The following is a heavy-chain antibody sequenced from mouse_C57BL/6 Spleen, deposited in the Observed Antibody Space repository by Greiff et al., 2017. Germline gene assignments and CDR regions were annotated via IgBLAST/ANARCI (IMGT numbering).Heavy chain of an antibody. CDR3: ARKGGNYYFDY. Sequence: QVQLQQPGAELVKPGASVKLSCKASGYTFTSYWMHWVKQRPGRGLEWIGMIDPNSGGTKYNEKFKSKATLTVDKPSSTANMQLSSLESEDSAGYYCARKGGNYYFDYWGQGTTLTVSS. J-gene: IGHJ2*01. CDR2: IDPNSGGT. CDR1: GYTFTSYW. D-gene: IGHD2-1*01. V-gene: IGHV1-72*01.